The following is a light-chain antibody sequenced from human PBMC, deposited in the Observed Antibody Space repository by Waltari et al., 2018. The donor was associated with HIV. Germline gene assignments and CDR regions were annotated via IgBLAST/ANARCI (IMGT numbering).Light chain of an antibody. Sequence: SYELTQPPSVSVSPGQTARITCSGDALPKQYAYWYQQKPGQAPVLVIYKGSERPSGIPERFSGSSSGTTGTLTISGVQAEDEADYYCQSADSSGVVFGGGTKLTVL. CDR1: ALPKQY. CDR3: QSADSSGVV. CDR2: KGS. V-gene: IGLV3-25*03. J-gene: IGLJ2*01.